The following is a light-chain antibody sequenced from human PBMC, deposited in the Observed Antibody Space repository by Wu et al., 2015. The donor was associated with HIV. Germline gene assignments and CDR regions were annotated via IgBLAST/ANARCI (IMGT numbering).Light chain of an antibody. J-gene: IGKJ3*01. CDR2: TAS. CDR1: QDVSNY. V-gene: IGKV1-27*01. CDR3: QNYNSVPFT. Sequence: DIQMTQSPSSLSASVGDTVTITCRASQDVSNYLAWYQQIPGKVPKLLIYTASTLQSGVPSRFSGRGSGTDFALIISSLQPEDVATYYCQNYNSVPFTFGPGTKSISN.